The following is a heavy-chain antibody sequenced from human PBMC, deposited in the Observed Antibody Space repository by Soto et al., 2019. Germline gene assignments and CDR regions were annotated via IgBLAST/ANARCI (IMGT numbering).Heavy chain of an antibody. J-gene: IGHJ4*02. V-gene: IGHV4-34*02. Sequence: QVQLQQWGAGLLKPSETLSLTCAVHGGSFSGYTWTWIRQSPGKGLEWIGQINAGGSANYNPSLKSRVTISVGTSNNEFFLDLTSVTAADTAVYYCARGLFSETYYSGGWYFFDFWGQGTLLTVSS. CDR2: INAGGSA. CDR3: ARGLFSETYYSGGWYFFDF. D-gene: IGHD3-10*01. CDR1: GGSFSGYT.